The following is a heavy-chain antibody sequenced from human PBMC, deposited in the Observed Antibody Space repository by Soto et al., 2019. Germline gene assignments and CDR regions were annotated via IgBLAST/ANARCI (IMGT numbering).Heavy chain of an antibody. CDR3: ARSWSGYYPVDY. J-gene: IGHJ4*02. CDR1: GYSFTSYW. CDR2: IDPSDSYT. D-gene: IGHD3-3*01. V-gene: IGHV5-10-1*01. Sequence: PGESLKISCKGSGYSFTSYWISWVRQMPGKGLEWMGRIDPSDSYTNYSPSSQGHVTISADKSISTAYLQWSSLKASDAAMYYCARSWSGYYPVDYWGQGTLVTVSS.